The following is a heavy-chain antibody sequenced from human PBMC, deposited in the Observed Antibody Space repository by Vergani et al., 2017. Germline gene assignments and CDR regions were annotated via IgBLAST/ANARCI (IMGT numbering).Heavy chain of an antibody. V-gene: IGHV3-23*01. CDR3: AKDFIVLMVYDYNWFDP. J-gene: IGHJ5*02. D-gene: IGHD2-8*01. CDR1: GFTFSSYA. CDR2: ISGSGGST. Sequence: EVQLLESGGGLVQPGGSLRLSCAASGFTFSSYAMSWVRQAPGKGLEWVPAISGSGGSTYYADSVKGRFTISRDNSKNTLYLQMNSLRAEDKSVYYCAKDFIVLMVYDYNWFDPWGQGTLVTVSS.